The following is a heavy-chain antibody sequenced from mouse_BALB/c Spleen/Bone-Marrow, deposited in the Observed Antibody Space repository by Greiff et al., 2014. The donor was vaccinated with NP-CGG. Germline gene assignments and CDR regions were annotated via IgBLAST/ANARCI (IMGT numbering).Heavy chain of an antibody. CDR2: IDPYYGGT. CDR1: GYSFTGYN. D-gene: IGHD1-1*01. CDR3: ARRGTYGSSPYDYAMDY. Sequence: EVQRVESGPELEKPGASVKISCKASGYSFTGYNMNWVKQSNGKSLEWIGNIDPYYGGTSYNQKLKGKATLTVDKSSSTAYMQLKSLTSEDSAVYYCARRGTYGSSPYDYAMDYWGQGTSVTVSS. J-gene: IGHJ4*01. V-gene: IGHV1-39*01.